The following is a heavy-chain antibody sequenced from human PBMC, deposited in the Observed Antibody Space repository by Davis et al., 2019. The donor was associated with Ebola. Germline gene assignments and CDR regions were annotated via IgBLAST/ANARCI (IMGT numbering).Heavy chain of an antibody. D-gene: IGHD6-6*01. CDR1: GYSFTSYW. V-gene: IGHV5-10-1*01. CDR3: ARHGRIAGYYYYGMDV. Sequence: GGSLRLSCKGSGYSFTSYWISWVRQMPGKGLEWMGRIDPSDSYTNYSPSFQGHVTISADKSISTAYLQWSSLKASDTAMYYCARHGRIAGYYYYGMDVWGQGTTVTVSS. CDR2: IDPSDSYT. J-gene: IGHJ6*02.